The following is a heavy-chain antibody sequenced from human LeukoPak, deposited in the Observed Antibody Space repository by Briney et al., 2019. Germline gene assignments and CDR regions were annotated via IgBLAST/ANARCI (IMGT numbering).Heavy chain of an antibody. CDR3: ARDGYGDYEVDYYYGMDV. Sequence: GASVKVSCKASGGTFSKYTISWVRQRPGQGLEWMGGITPLFGTANYAQKFQGRVTITADESASTAYMELSSLRSEDTAVYYCARDGYGDYEVDYYYGMDVWGQGTTVTVSS. V-gene: IGHV1-69*13. D-gene: IGHD4-17*01. CDR2: ITPLFGTA. CDR1: GGTFSKYT. J-gene: IGHJ6*02.